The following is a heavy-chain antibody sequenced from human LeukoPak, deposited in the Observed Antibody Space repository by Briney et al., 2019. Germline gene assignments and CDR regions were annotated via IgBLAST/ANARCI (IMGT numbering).Heavy chain of an antibody. V-gene: IGHV1-8*01. J-gene: IGHJ4*02. CDR1: GYTFTSYD. CDR3: ARVTPYSGWKD. Sequence: GASVKVSYKASGYTFTSYDINWVRQATGQGLEWMGWMNPNSGSTGYTQKFQGRVTMTRNTSIGTAYMELSSLRSEDTAVYYCARVTPYSGWKDWGQGTLVTVSS. CDR2: MNPNSGST. D-gene: IGHD6-19*01.